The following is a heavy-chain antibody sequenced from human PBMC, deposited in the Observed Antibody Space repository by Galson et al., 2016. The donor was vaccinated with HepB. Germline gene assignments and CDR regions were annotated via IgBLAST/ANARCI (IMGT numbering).Heavy chain of an antibody. J-gene: IGHJ4*02. CDR3: AKGVHDYGDPEDY. CDR1: GFSFSDYD. V-gene: IGHV3-30*18. CDR2: ISSDGINK. Sequence: SLRLSCAASGFSFSDYDMHWVRQTPDKGLEWVAFISSDGINKYYGDSMKGRFTISRDNSKNTLYLQLNRLRAEDTAVYHCAKGVHDYGDPEDYWGQGTLVTVSS. D-gene: IGHD4-17*01.